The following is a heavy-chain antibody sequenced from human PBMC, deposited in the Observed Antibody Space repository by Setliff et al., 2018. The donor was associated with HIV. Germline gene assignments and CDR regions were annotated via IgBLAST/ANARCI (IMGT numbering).Heavy chain of an antibody. Sequence: SETLSLTCTVSGGSISSGSYFWTWIRQPAGKGLEWIGRIYTSGSTNYNPSLKSRVTISVDTSKNQFSLKLSSVTAADTAVYYCARGSDYIRGNYRFPFDYWGQGTLVTVSS. J-gene: IGHJ4*02. CDR1: GGSISSGSYF. D-gene: IGHD3-16*02. CDR3: ARGSDYIRGNYRFPFDY. V-gene: IGHV4-61*02. CDR2: IYTSGST.